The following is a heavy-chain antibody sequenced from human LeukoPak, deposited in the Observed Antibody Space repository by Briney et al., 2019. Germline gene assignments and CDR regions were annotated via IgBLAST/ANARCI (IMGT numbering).Heavy chain of an antibody. CDR3: ARQQRYCSSTSCYKACFDY. CDR1: GGSISSSSYY. Sequence: PSETLSLTCTVSGGSISSSSYYWGWIRQPPGKGLEWIGSIYYSGSTYYNPSLKSRVTISVHTSKNQFSLKLSSVTAADTAVYYCARQQRYCSSTSCYKACFDYWGQGTLVTVSS. J-gene: IGHJ4*02. D-gene: IGHD2-2*02. CDR2: IYYSGST. V-gene: IGHV4-39*01.